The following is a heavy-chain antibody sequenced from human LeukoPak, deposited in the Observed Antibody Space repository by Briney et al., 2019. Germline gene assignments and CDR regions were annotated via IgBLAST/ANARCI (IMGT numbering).Heavy chain of an antibody. CDR2: IYYSGST. J-gene: IGHJ4*02. CDR3: ARVRYGSGSYSTYYFDY. V-gene: IGHV4-59*01. D-gene: IGHD3-10*01. Sequence: SETLSLTCTVSGGSISSYYWSWIRQPPGKGLEWIGYIYYSGSTNYNPSLKSRVTTSVDTSKNQFSLKLSSVTAADTAVYYCARVRYGSGSYSTYYFDYWGQGTLVTVSS. CDR1: GGSISSYY.